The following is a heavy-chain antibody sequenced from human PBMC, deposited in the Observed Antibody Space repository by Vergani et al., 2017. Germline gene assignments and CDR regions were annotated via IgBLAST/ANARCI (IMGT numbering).Heavy chain of an antibody. V-gene: IGHV3-11*04. D-gene: IGHD1-1*01. Sequence: QVELVESGGGLVKPGGSLRLSCAASGFTFSDYYMNWIRQAPGKGLEWVSYISVSTIYYADSVKGRFTISRDNAKNSLYLQMNSLRADDTAVYYCARWGNEKRLDSWGQGTLVTVSS. CDR3: ARWGNEKRLDS. CDR2: ISVSTI. J-gene: IGHJ5*01. CDR1: GFTFSDYY.